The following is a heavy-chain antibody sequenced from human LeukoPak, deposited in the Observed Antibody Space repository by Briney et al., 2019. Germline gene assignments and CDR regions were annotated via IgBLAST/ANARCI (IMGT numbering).Heavy chain of an antibody. J-gene: IGHJ4*02. Sequence: ASMKDSCKASGYTFTNYEINWVRQATGQGLEWMGWMNPNSVNTVYAQKFQGRVTMTRDTSVSTAYMELSSLRSEDTAVYYCWVVIAATFDYWGQGTLVTVSS. CDR3: WVVIAATFDY. CDR2: MNPNSVNT. V-gene: IGHV1-8*01. D-gene: IGHD2-15*01. CDR1: GYTFTNYE.